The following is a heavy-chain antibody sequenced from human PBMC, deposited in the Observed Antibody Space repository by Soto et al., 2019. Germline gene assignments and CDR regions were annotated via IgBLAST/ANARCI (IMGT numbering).Heavy chain of an antibody. Sequence: QVHLVQSGAEVKKPGSSVKVSCTASGGTFGSYTVTWVRQAPGQGLEWMGEIIPMFGTASYAQKFQGRVTPTADKSTTTAHMELSSLSSDDTAVYFCARQKAMPPHFDSGMDVWGQGTTVTVSS. D-gene: IGHD2-2*01. CDR1: GGTFGSYT. CDR3: ARQKAMPPHFDSGMDV. CDR2: IIPMFGTA. J-gene: IGHJ6*02. V-gene: IGHV1-69*06.